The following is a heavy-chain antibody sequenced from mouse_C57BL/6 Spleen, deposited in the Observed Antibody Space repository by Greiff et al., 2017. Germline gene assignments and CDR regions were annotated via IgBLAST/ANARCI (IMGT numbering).Heavy chain of an antibody. CDR2: IRSKSNNYAT. V-gene: IGHV10-1*01. Sequence: EVQLQESGGGLVQPKGSLKLSCAASGFSFNTYAMNWVRPAPGKGLEWVARIRSKSNNYATYYADSVKDRFTISRDDSESSLYLQMNSLKTEDTAMYYCVRGWFAYWGQGTLVTVSA. CDR3: VRGWFAY. J-gene: IGHJ3*01. CDR1: GFSFNTYA.